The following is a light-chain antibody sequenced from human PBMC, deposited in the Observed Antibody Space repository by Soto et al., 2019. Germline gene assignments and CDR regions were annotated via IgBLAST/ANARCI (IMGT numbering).Light chain of an antibody. CDR2: EVS. CDR1: SSDVGGYNY. CDR3: SSYTSSSTRV. V-gene: IGLV2-14*01. Sequence: SALTQPASVSGSPGQSITISCTGTSSDVGGYNYVSWYQQHPGKAPKLMIYEVSNRLSGISNRFSGSKSGNTASLTISGLQAEDEADYYCSSYTSSSTRVFGTGTKVTVL. J-gene: IGLJ1*01.